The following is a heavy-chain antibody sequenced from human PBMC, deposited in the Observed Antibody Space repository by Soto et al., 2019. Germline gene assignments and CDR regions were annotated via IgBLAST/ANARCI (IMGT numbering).Heavy chain of an antibody. CDR1: GFTFSSYA. J-gene: IGHJ1*01. D-gene: IGHD6-13*01. CDR2: ISGSGGST. Sequence: GGSLRLSCAASGFTFSSYAMSWVRQAPGKGLEWVSAISGSGGSTYYADSVKGRFTISRDNSKNTLYLQMNSLRAEDTAVYYCAKDPSYSSSVRFFQHWGQGTMVTVYS. V-gene: IGHV3-23*01. CDR3: AKDPSYSSSVRFFQH.